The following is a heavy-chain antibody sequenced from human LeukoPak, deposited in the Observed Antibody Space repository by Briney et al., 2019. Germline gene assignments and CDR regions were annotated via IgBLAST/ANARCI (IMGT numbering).Heavy chain of an antibody. CDR2: IRYDGSNK. D-gene: IGHD6-6*01. J-gene: IGHJ4*02. CDR1: GFTFSSYG. Sequence: GGSLRLSCAASGFTFSSYGMHWVRQAPGKGLEWVAFIRYDGSNKYYADSVKGRFTISRDNSKNTLYLQMSSLRGEDTAVYYCAKAYSSSSDYFDYWGQGTLVTVSS. V-gene: IGHV3-30*02. CDR3: AKAYSSSSDYFDY.